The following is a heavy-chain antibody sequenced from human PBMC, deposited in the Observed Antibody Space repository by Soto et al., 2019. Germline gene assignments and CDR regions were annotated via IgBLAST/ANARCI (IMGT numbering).Heavy chain of an antibody. CDR3: ARTTPGESSSWYYVGAFDI. Sequence: SGPTLVNPTQPLTLTCTFSGFSLSTSGMCVSWIRQPPGKALEWLALIDWDDDKYYSTSLKTRLTISKDTSKNQVVLTMTNMDPVDTATYYCARTTPGESSSWYYVGAFDIWGQGTMVTVSS. D-gene: IGHD6-13*01. J-gene: IGHJ3*02. V-gene: IGHV2-70*01. CDR2: IDWDDDK. CDR1: GFSLSTSGMC.